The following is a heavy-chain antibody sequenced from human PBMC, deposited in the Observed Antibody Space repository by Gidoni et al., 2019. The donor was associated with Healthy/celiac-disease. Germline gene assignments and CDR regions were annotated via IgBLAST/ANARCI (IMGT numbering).Heavy chain of an antibody. D-gene: IGHD2-2*01. Sequence: EVQLVESGGGLVQPGGSLRLSCAASGFTFSSYAMSWVRQAPGKGLEWVSAISGSGGSTYYADSVKGRFTISRDKSKNTLYLQMNSLRAEDTAVYYCAKDSRAAANYYYYYMDVWGKGTTVTVSS. J-gene: IGHJ6*03. CDR1: GFTFSSYA. V-gene: IGHV3-23*04. CDR2: ISGSGGST. CDR3: AKDSRAAANYYYYYMDV.